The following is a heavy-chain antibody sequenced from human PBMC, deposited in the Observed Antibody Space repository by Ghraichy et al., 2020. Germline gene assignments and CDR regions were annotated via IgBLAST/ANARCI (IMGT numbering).Heavy chain of an antibody. Sequence: LSLTCAASGFTFSSYAMSWVRQAPGKGLEWVSAISGSGGSTYYADSVKGRFTISRDNSKNTLYLQMNSLRAEDTAVYYCAKDWGGGVVVTATELDYWGQGTLVTVSS. CDR3: AKDWGGGVVVTATELDY. CDR2: ISGSGGST. D-gene: IGHD2-21*02. CDR1: GFTFSSYA. J-gene: IGHJ4*02. V-gene: IGHV3-23*01.